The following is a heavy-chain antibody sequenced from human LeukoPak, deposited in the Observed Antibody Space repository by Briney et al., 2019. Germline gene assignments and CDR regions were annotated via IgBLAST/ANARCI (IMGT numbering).Heavy chain of an antibody. D-gene: IGHD3-10*01. J-gene: IGHJ4*02. Sequence: GGSLRLSCAASGFTFSSYAMSWVRQAPGKRLEWVSAISGSGGSTYYADSVKGRFTISRDNSKNTLYLQMNSLRAEDTAVYYCAKGFYGSGSYYDFDYWGQGTLVTVSS. CDR3: AKGFYGSGSYYDFDY. V-gene: IGHV3-23*01. CDR1: GFTFSSYA. CDR2: ISGSGGST.